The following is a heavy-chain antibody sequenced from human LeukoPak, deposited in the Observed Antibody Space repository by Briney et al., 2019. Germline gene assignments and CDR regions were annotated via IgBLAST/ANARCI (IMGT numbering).Heavy chain of an antibody. CDR1: GFTFSSYA. D-gene: IGHD6-19*01. CDR2: ISGSGGST. CDR3: AKDQYSSGWYGDY. Sequence: PGGSLRLSCAASGFTFSSYAMSWVRQAPGKGLEWVSAISGSGGSTYYADSVKGRFTISRDNSKNTLYLQMNSPRAEDTAVYYCAKDQYSSGWYGDYWRQGTLVTVSS. V-gene: IGHV3-23*01. J-gene: IGHJ4*02.